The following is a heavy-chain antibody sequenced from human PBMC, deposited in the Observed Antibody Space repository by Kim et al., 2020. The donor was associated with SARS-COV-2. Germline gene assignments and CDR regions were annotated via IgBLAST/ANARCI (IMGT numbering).Heavy chain of an antibody. CDR2: ISYDGSNK. J-gene: IGHJ6*02. CDR3: ARDSQVAHQYYYYYGMDV. Sequence: GGSLRLSCAASGFTFSSYAMHWVRQAPGKGLEWVAVISYDGSNKYYADSVKGRFTIYRDNSKNTLYLQMNSLRAEDTAVYYCARDSQVAHQYYYYYGMDVWGQGTTVTVSS. V-gene: IGHV3-30*04. D-gene: IGHD2-15*01. CDR1: GFTFSSYA.